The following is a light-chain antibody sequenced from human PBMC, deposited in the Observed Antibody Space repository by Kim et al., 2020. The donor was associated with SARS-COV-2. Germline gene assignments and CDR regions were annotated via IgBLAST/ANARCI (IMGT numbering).Light chain of an antibody. V-gene: IGLV2-14*01. CDR1: TNDVGGYNY. CDR2: EVS. CDR3: SSYSDTNTAV. J-gene: IGLJ1*01. Sequence: QSALTQPASVSGSPGQSITISCTGTTNDVGGYNYVSWYQQHPGKAPKLMIYEVSNRPPGVSDRFSGSKSANTASLTISGLQAEDEADYYCSSYSDTNTAVFGRGTKVTVL.